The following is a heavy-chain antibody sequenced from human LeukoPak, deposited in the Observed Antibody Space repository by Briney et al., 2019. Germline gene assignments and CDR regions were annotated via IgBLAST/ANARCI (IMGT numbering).Heavy chain of an antibody. CDR1: GYTFTSYG. V-gene: IGHV1-8*01. Sequence: ASVKVSCKASGYTFTSYGINWVRQATGQGLEWLGWMNPSSGNTGYAQKFQGRVTMTRDTSISTAYMELSSLRSEDAAVYYCARVAYYYDSAGLFLNYFYGMGVWGQGTTVTVSS. J-gene: IGHJ6*02. CDR2: MNPSSGNT. D-gene: IGHD3-22*01. CDR3: ARVAYYYDSAGLFLNYFYGMGV.